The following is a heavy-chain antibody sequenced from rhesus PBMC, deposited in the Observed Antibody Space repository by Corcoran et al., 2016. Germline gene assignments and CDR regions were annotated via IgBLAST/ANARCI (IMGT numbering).Heavy chain of an antibody. J-gene: IGHJ4*01. D-gene: IGHD2-21*01. CDR1: GGSISSGYG. Sequence: QVQLQESGPGLVKPSETLSLTCAVSGGSISSGYGWSWIRQPPGKGLEWIGPIYGSIGSTSYNPALKNLVTISKATSKIQFSLKLSAVTAADTAVYYCARNAVATLGDYWGQGVLVTVSS. V-gene: IGHV4S7*01. CDR3: ARNAVATLGDY. CDR2: IYGSIGST.